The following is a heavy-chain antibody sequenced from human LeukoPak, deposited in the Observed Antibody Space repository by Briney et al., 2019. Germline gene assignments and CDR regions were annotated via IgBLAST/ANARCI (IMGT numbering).Heavy chain of an antibody. CDR1: GFTFSSYA. V-gene: IGHV3-30-3*01. CDR2: ISYDGSNK. J-gene: IGHJ6*02. D-gene: IGHD5-12*01. CDR3: ARDRRYSGYGALFYYYGMDV. Sequence: SGGSLRLSCAASGFTFSSYAMHWVRQAPGKGLEWVAVISYDGSNKYYADSVKGRFTISRDNSKNTLYLQMNSLRAEDTAVYYCARDRRYSGYGALFYYYGMDVWGQGTTVTVSS.